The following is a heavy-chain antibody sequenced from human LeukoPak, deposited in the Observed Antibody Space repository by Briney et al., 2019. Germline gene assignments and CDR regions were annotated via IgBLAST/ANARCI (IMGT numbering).Heavy chain of an antibody. CDR2: TYYSGGT. D-gene: IGHD7-27*01. Sequence: KPSETLSLACNVSGGSITTRSYYWGWIRQSPGAGLEWIGTTYYSGGTFYNPSLRSRVTISLDASENHFSLKMNSMTAADTAMYYCARKLNWGLGAFDIWGQGALVTVSS. CDR3: ARKLNWGLGAFDI. CDR1: GGSITTRSYY. V-gene: IGHV4-39*07. J-gene: IGHJ3*02.